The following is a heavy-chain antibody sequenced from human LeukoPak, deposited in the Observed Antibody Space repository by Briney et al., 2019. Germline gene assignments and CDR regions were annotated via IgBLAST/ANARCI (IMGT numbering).Heavy chain of an antibody. CDR2: IYTSGST. Sequence: SETLSLTCTVSGGSISSYYWSWIRQPAGKGLEWIGRIYTSGSTNYNPSLKSRVTMSVDTSKNQFSLKLSSVTAADTAVYYCASMATGDSSGYYLRNYWGQGTLVTVSS. D-gene: IGHD3-22*01. CDR1: GGSISSYY. CDR3: ASMATGDSSGYYLRNY. J-gene: IGHJ4*02. V-gene: IGHV4-4*07.